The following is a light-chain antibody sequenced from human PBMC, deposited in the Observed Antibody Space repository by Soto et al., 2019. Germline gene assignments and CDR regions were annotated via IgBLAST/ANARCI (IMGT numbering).Light chain of an antibody. CDR1: QTINNC. CDR2: DAS. V-gene: IGKV1-33*01. CDR3: QQYESLPLT. J-gene: IGKJ5*01. Sequence: DIQMNQSPSTLSASVRDTVTITCRASQTINNCLAWYQQKPVKAPKLLIYDASDLETGVPSRFSGSGSGTGFTFTISSLQPEDFAPYYCQQYESLPLTFAHGRLLEIK.